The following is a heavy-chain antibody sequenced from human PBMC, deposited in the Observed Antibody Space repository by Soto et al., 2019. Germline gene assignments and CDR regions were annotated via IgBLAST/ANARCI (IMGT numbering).Heavy chain of an antibody. CDR3: AHVYWAASGTRYYFDY. D-gene: IGHD6-13*01. CDR1: GFSFSTSAVG. Sequence: SGPTMVNPTQTLTLTCTFSGFSFSTSAVGVGWIRQPPGKALEWLALIYWDDDKRYSPSLKSRLTITKDTSRNQVVVTMTNMDPVDTATYYCAHVYWAASGTRYYFDYWGQGTLVTV. J-gene: IGHJ4*02. CDR2: IYWDDDK. V-gene: IGHV2-5*02.